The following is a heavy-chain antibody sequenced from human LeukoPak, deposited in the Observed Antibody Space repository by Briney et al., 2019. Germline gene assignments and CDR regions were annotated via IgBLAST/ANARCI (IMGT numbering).Heavy chain of an antibody. J-gene: IGHJ3*02. CDR1: EFTFGDYA. CDR2: IRSKAYGGTT. D-gene: IGHD3-10*01. V-gene: IGHV3-49*04. CDR3: TRDYYGSGSVGHAFDI. Sequence: GGSLRLSCTASEFTFGDYAMSWVRQAPGKGLEWVGFIRSKAYGGTTEYAASVKGRFTISRDDSKSIAYLQMNSLKTEDTAVYYCTRDYYGSGSVGHAFDIWGQGTMVTVSS.